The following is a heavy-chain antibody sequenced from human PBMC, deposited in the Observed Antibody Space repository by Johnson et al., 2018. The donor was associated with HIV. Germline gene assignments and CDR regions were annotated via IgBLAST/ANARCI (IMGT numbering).Heavy chain of an antibody. CDR3: ARAVAGRGNAFDI. CDR2: FYSAGTT. J-gene: IGHJ3*02. D-gene: IGHD6-19*01. CDR1: GFTVSSDY. V-gene: IGHV3-66*01. Sequence: VQLVESGGGLVQPGGSLRLSCAASGFTVSSDYMNWVRQAPGKGLEWVSVFYSAGTTYYTDSVRGRFTISKDDSKNTAYLQMNSLKTEDTAVYYCARAVAGRGNAFDIWGLGTMVTVSS.